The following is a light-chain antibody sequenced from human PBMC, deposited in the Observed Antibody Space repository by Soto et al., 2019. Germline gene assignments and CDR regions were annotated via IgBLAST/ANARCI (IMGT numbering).Light chain of an antibody. Sequence: DVVMTQSPLSLPVTLGQPASISFSSSQSRVYIDGNTYLNWFPQRGGQSPRRLIYKVSNRDSGVPDRFSGSGSGTDVPLKLSRVGAEDVGGYYRMQGTHWPRTFGQGHKVQIK. J-gene: IGKJ1*01. CDR3: MQGTHWPRT. CDR1: QSRVYIDGNTY. CDR2: KVS. V-gene: IGKV2-30*01.